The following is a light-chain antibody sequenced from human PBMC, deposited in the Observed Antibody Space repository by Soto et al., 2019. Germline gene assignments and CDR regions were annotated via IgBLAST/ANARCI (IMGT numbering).Light chain of an antibody. J-gene: IGKJ5*01. CDR2: GES. CDR3: QQYGRSPPIT. CDR1: QSVSSSY. V-gene: IGKV3-20*01. Sequence: EIVLTQPPGTLSLSPGERATLSCRASQSVSSSYLTWYQQKPGQAPRLLIYGESSRATGIPDRFSGSGSGTDFTLTISRLEPEDFAVYYCQQYGRSPPITFGQGTRLEIK.